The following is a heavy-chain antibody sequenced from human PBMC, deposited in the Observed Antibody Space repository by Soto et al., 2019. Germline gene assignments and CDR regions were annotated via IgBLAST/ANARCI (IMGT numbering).Heavy chain of an antibody. Sequence: ASVKVSCKASGYTFTNYYLHWVRQAPGQGLEWIGIINPSSGSTTYAQKFQGRVTMTRDTSTSTVYMELSSLRPEDTAVHYCAREMGSSSSDDAFDLWGQGTMVTVSS. CDR2: INPSSGST. CDR3: AREMGSSSSDDAFDL. CDR1: GYTFTNYY. D-gene: IGHD6-6*01. V-gene: IGHV1-46*01. J-gene: IGHJ3*01.